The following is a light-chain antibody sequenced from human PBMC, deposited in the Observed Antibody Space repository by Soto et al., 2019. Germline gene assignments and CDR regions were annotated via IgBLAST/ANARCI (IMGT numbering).Light chain of an antibody. V-gene: IGKV3-20*01. Sequence: VLTRSPGTLSLSPGERATLSCRASQSVTTTYLGWYQQKPGQAPRLLVYGTSSRATGIPDRFSGSGSGTDFTLTISSLEPEDFAVYYCQHYGSSPPMYTFGQGTKLEIK. J-gene: IGKJ2*01. CDR1: QSVTTTY. CDR3: QHYGSSPPMYT. CDR2: GTS.